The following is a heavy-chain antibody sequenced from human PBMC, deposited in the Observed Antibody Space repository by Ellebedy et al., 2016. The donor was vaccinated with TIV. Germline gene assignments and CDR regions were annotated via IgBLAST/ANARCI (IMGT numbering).Heavy chain of an antibody. Sequence: ASVKVSCKASGGIFRSYAISWVRQAPGQGLEWMAWISTYTGDTNYAQRFQGRLTVTTDTSTRTAYMELSSLRSEDTAVYYCARDGYNYDSSGYYWGQGTLVTVSS. CDR3: ARDGYNYDSSGYY. CDR1: GGIFRSYA. J-gene: IGHJ4*02. V-gene: IGHV1-18*01. CDR2: ISTYTGDT. D-gene: IGHD3-22*01.